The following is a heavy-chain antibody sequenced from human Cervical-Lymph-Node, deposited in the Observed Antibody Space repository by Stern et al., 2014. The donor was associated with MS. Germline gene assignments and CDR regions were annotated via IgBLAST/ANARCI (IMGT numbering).Heavy chain of an antibody. Sequence: EVQLVQSGGGLVKPGGSLRLSCEGSGFTFRTHSMNGVRQAPGKGLEWVSSISSSSTYIYYADSVRGRFTISRDNAKNSLFLEMTSLRAEDTAVYYCTRDGDYARSVYGMDVWGQGTTLTVSS. CDR2: ISSSSTYI. CDR3: TRDGDYARSVYGMDV. J-gene: IGHJ6*02. CDR1: GFTFRTHS. V-gene: IGHV3-21*01. D-gene: IGHD2-2*01.